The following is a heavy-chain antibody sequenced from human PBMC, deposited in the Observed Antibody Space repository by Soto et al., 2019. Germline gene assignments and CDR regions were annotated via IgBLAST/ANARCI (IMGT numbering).Heavy chain of an antibody. J-gene: IGHJ4*02. CDR3: ASTDDCYEYGY. CDR1: DGYSRGRGYY. D-gene: IGHD2-21*02. CDR2: IYYSGST. Sequence: WSVADGYSRGRGYYRSRIRQPPGKGLEWIGSIYYSGSTYYNPSLKSRVTISVDKSKNQFSLKLSSVTAADTAVYYCASTDDCYEYGYWGQGTLVTVSS. V-gene: IGHV4-31*09.